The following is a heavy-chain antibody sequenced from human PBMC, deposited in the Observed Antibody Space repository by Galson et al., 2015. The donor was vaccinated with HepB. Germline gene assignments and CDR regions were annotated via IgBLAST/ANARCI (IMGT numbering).Heavy chain of an antibody. J-gene: IGHJ4*02. D-gene: IGHD3-10*01. Sequence: ETLSLTCAVSGDSISNDRWWSWVRQPPGEGLEWIGEAYHSGGTNYRPSLKSRVTISVDKSKNQFSLKLTSVTATDTAVYYCARAKEGRGYFDYWGQGTLVTVSS. CDR2: AYHSGGT. CDR1: GDSISNDRW. V-gene: IGHV4-4*02. CDR3: ARAKEGRGYFDY.